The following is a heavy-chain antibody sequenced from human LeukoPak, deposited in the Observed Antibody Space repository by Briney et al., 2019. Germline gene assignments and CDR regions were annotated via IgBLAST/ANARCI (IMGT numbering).Heavy chain of an antibody. D-gene: IGHD3-22*01. J-gene: IGHJ4*02. Sequence: SETLSLTCTVSGGSISSSSYYWGWIRQPPGKGLEWIGSIYYSGSTYYNPSLKSRVTISVDTSKNQFSLKLSSVTAADTAVYYCARGGDSMIVVGPFDYWGQGTLVTVSS. CDR1: GGSISSSSYY. CDR3: ARGGDSMIVVGPFDY. V-gene: IGHV4-39*01. CDR2: IYYSGST.